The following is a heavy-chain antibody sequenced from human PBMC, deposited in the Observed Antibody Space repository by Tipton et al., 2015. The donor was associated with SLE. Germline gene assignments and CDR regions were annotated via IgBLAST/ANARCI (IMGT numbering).Heavy chain of an antibody. D-gene: IGHD3-10*01. J-gene: IGHJ6*02. CDR2: IYYSGST. V-gene: IGHV4-38-2*01. CDR1: GYSISSGYY. Sequence: LRLSCAVSGYSISSGYYWNWIRQPAGKGLEWIGSIYYSGSTYYNPSLESRVTISVDTSKNQFSLKLSSVTAADTAVYYCATSYLWYYYAMDVWGQGTTVTVSS. CDR3: ATSYLWYYYAMDV.